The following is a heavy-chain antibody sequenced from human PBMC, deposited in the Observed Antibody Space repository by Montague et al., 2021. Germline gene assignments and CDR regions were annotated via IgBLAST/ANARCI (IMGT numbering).Heavy chain of an antibody. J-gene: IGHJ5*02. CDR3: TKDQDDYGDYVDWVDT. D-gene: IGHD4-17*01. CDR2: ITSGGST. V-gene: IGHV3-23*01. CDR1: GFPFSSYA. Sequence: SLRLSCAASGFPFSSYAMSWVRQAPGKGLKWVSSITSGGSTYYAXSVTGRFTISRDNSKNTLYLQMNSLRAEDTAVYYCTKDQDDYGDYVDWVDTWGQGTLVAVSS.